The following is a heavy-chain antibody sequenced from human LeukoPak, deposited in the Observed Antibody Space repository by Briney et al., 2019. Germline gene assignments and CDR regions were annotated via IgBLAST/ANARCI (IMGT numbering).Heavy chain of an antibody. CDR1: GGSISSSSYY. D-gene: IGHD4-17*01. Sequence: PSETLSLTCTVSGGSISSSSYYWGWIRQPPGKGLEWIGSIYYSGSTYYNPSLKSRVTISVDTSKNQFSLKLSSVTAADTAVYYCARGDLTTVTTRANNNWFDPWGQGTMVTVSS. V-gene: IGHV4-39*07. CDR2: IYYSGST. J-gene: IGHJ5*01. CDR3: ARGDLTTVTTRANNNWFDP.